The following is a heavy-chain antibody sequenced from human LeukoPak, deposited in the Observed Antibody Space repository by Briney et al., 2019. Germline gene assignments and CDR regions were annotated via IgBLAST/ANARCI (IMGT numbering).Heavy chain of an antibody. V-gene: IGHV3-21*01. CDR1: GGTFSSYA. J-gene: IGHJ4*02. CDR3: ATLGYSSGC. D-gene: IGHD6-19*01. CDR2: ISSSSDNK. Sequence: ASVKVSCKASGGTFSSYAVSWVRQAPGKGLEWVASISSSSDNKDYVESVQGRFTISRHNAKNSLYLQMNSLRAEDTAVYYCATLGYSSGCWGQGTLVTVSS.